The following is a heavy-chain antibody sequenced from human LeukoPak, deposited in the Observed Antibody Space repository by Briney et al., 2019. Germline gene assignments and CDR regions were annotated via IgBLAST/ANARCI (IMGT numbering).Heavy chain of an antibody. CDR3: AKWIDYDILTGYPYYFDY. CDR2: IRYDGSNK. CDR1: GFTFSSYG. Sequence: GGSLRLSCAASGFTFSSYGMHWVRQAPGKGLEWVAFIRYDGSNKYYADSVKGRFTISGDNSKNTLYLQMNSLRAEDTAVYYCAKWIDYDILTGYPYYFDYWGQGTLVTVSS. V-gene: IGHV3-30*02. J-gene: IGHJ4*02. D-gene: IGHD3-9*01.